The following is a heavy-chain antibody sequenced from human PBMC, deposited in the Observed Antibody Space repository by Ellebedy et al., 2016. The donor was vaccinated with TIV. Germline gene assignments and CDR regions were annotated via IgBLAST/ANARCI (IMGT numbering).Heavy chain of an antibody. V-gene: IGHV1-69*13. CDR2: IIPVFGTA. CDR1: GGTFKSHT. J-gene: IGHJ6*02. D-gene: IGHD1-26*01. Sequence: ASVKVSCKASGGTFKSHTISWVRQAPGQGLEWMGGIIPVFGTANYAQKFQGRVTITADESTSTAYMELSSLRSEDTAVYYCARVGSYFGYYYYGMDVWGQGTTVTVSS. CDR3: ARVGSYFGYYYYGMDV.